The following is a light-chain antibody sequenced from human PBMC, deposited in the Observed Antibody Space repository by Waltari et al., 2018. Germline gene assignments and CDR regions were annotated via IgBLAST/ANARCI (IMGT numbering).Light chain of an antibody. Sequence: IVMTQSPATLSVSPGERATLSCRASQSVSSNLAWYQQKPGQAPRLPLYGATNRATGIPGRFSGNGSGTEFTLTISSLQSEDFAVYYCQQYNNWPRTFGQGTKVEIK. CDR2: GAT. V-gene: IGKV3-15*01. CDR1: QSVSSN. CDR3: QQYNNWPRT. J-gene: IGKJ1*01.